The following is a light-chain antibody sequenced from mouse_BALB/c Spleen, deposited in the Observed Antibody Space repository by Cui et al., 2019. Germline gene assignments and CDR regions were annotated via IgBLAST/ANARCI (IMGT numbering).Light chain of an antibody. CDR3: QHSWEIPPT. CDR1: PSVSTSSYSS. J-gene: IGKJ5*01. V-gene: IGKV3-7*02. Sequence: DIVLTQSPASLAVSLGQRATISCRASPSVSTSSYSSMHWYQQKPGQPPKRLSKYGSNLEAGVPARFSGSGSGTDFTLNIHTVEEEDTATYYCQHSWEIPPTFGAGTKLELK. CDR2: YGS.